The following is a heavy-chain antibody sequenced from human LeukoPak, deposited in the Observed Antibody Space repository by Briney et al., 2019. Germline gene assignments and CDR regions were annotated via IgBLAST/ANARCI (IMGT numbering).Heavy chain of an antibody. J-gene: IGHJ5*02. D-gene: IGHD3-10*01. V-gene: IGHV4-61*02. CDR1: GGSISSGSYY. CDR3: ARGVADYYGSGSPNWFDP. CDR2: IYTSGST. Sequence: PSQTLSLTCTVSGGSISSGSYYWSWIRQPAGKGLEWIGRIYTSGSTNYNPSLKSRVTISVDTSKNQFSLKLSSVTAADTAVYYCARGVADYYGSGSPNWFDPWGQGTLVTVSS.